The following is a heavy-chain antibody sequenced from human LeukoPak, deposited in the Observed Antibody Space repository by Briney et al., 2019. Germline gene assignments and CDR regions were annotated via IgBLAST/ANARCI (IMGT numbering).Heavy chain of an antibody. CDR1: GFTFSSYS. CDR3: AREYTAVAGTYFDY. J-gene: IGHJ4*02. V-gene: IGHV3-21*01. D-gene: IGHD6-19*01. Sequence: GGSLRLSCAASGFTFSSYSMNWVRQAPGKELEGVSSISSSSSYIYYADSVKGRFTISRDNAKNSLYLQMNSLRAEDTAVYYCAREYTAVAGTYFDYWGQGTLVTVSS. CDR2: ISSSSSYI.